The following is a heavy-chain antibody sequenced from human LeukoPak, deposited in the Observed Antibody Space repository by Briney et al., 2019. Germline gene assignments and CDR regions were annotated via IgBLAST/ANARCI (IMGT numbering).Heavy chain of an antibody. J-gene: IGHJ4*02. D-gene: IGHD3-22*01. CDR3: ARLGDSSGYIDY. Sequence: PSETLSLTCAVSGFSISSDKYWGWIRQPPGKGLEWIGSIYHTGSTYYNPSLKSRVTISVDTSKNQFSLKLSSVTAADTAVYYCARLGDSSGYIDYWGQGTLVTVSS. CDR1: GFSISSDKY. CDR2: IYHTGST. V-gene: IGHV4-38-2*01.